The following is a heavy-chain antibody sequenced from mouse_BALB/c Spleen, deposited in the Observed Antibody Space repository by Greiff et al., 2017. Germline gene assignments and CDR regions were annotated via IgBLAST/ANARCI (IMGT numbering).Heavy chain of an antibody. CDR2: IWAGGST. CDR3: ARDDDYPFAY. Sequence: VKVVESGPGLVAPSQSLSITCTVSGFSLTSYGVHWVRQPPGKGLEWLGVIWAGGSTNYNSALMSRLSISKDNSKSQVFLKMNSLQTDDTAMYYCARDDDYPFAYWGQGTLVTVSA. V-gene: IGHV2-9*02. CDR1: GFSLTSYG. J-gene: IGHJ3*01. D-gene: IGHD2-4*01.